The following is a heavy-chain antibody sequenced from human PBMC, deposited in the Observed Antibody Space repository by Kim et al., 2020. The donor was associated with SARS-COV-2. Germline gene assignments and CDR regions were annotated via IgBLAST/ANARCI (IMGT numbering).Heavy chain of an antibody. J-gene: IGHJ4*02. V-gene: IGHV3-21*01. Sequence: SYIYYADSVKGRFTISRDNAKNSLYLQMNSLRAEDTAVYYCAREIAVAGDWGQGTLVTVSS. D-gene: IGHD6-19*01. CDR3: AREIAVAGD. CDR2: SYI.